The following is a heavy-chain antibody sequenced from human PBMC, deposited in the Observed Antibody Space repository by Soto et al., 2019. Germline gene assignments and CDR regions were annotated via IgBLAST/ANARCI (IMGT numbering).Heavy chain of an antibody. V-gene: IGHV3-23*01. CDR3: AKDPYYYDTSEMDV. Sequence: WGSLRLSCAASGFTFISYAIIFCRQSPGKGLEWVSAIGGSGGSTYYADSVKGRFTISRDNSKNTLFLQMNSLRAEDTAVYYCAKDPYYYDTSEMDVWGQGTTVTVSS. D-gene: IGHD3-22*01. CDR1: GFTFISYA. CDR2: IGGSGGST. J-gene: IGHJ6*02.